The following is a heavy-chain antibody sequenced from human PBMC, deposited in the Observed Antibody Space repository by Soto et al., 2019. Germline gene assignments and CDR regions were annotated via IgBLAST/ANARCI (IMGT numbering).Heavy chain of an antibody. CDR1: GVSISNVGYR. CDR2: IYHSGST. Sequence: SETLCLTWTVSGVSISNVGYRWSWIRQPPGKGLEWIGYIYHSGSTYYNPSLKSRVTISVDRSKNQFSLKLSSVTAADTAVYYCARVWGGAFDIWGQGTMVTVSS. V-gene: IGHV4-30-2*01. CDR3: ARVWGGAFDI. D-gene: IGHD3-10*01. J-gene: IGHJ3*02.